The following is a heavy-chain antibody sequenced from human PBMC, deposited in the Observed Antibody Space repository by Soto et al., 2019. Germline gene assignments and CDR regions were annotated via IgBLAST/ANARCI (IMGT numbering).Heavy chain of an antibody. CDR1: GFTFSNYW. J-gene: IGHJ4*02. V-gene: IGHV3-7*01. CDR2: IKGDGSEK. CDR3: ARDSRRVGATSDLDY. D-gene: IGHD1-26*01. Sequence: EVQLVESGGGLVQPGGSLRLSCAASGFTFSNYWMSWVRQAPGKGLEWVANIKGDGSEKYYVDSMKGRFTISRDNAENSLYLQLNSLRVEDTARYYCARDSRRVGATSDLDYWGQGTLVTVSS.